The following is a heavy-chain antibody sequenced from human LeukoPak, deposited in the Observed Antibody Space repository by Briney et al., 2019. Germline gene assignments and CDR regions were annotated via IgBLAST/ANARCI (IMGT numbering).Heavy chain of an antibody. V-gene: IGHV4-59*12. J-gene: IGHJ4*02. Sequence: SETLSLTCTVSGGSISSYYWSWIRQPPGKGLERIGYIYYSGSTNYKSSLKSRVTISVDTSKKKFSLKLSSVTAADTAIYYCARDASRIQLWPLWGQGTLVTVSS. CDR1: GGSISSYY. CDR2: IYYSGST. D-gene: IGHD5-18*01. CDR3: ARDASRIQLWPL.